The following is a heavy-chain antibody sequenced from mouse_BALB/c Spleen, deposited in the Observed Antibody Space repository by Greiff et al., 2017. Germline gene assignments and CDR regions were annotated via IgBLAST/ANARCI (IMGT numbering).Heavy chain of an antibody. CDR1: GFSLTGYG. J-gene: IGHJ4*01. D-gene: IGHD2-10*02. Sequence: QVQLKESGPGLVAPSQSLSITCTASGFSLTGYGVNWVRQPPGKGLEWLGMIWGDGSTDYNSALKSRLSISKDNSKSQVFLKMNSLQTDDTARYYCARVSYGNYGGYYAMDYWGQGTSVTVSS. CDR3: ARVSYGNYGGYYAMDY. V-gene: IGHV2-6-7*01. CDR2: IWGDGST.